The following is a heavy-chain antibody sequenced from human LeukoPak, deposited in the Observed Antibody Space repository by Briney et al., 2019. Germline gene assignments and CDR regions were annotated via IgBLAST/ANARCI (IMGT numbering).Heavy chain of an antibody. Sequence: SETLSLTCAVYGASFSGYYWSWIRQPPGKGLEWLGEINHSGSTNYNPSLKSRVTISVDTSKNQFSLKLSSVTAADTAVYYCARGRRRYNWNESFDYWGQGTLVTVSS. V-gene: IGHV4-34*01. D-gene: IGHD1-1*01. CDR2: INHSGST. CDR3: ARGRRRYNWNESFDY. J-gene: IGHJ4*02. CDR1: GASFSGYY.